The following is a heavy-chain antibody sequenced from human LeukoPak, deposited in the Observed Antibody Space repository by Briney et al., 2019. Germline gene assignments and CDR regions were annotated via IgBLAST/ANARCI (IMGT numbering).Heavy chain of an antibody. Sequence: ASVKVSCKASGGTFISYAISWVRQAPGQGLEWMGWINPNSGGTNYAQKFQGRVTMTRDTSISTAYMELSRLRSDDTAVYYCARDSSAYYWGQGTLVTVSP. D-gene: IGHD6-19*01. CDR1: GGTFISYA. CDR3: ARDSSAYY. V-gene: IGHV1-2*02. J-gene: IGHJ4*02. CDR2: INPNSGGT.